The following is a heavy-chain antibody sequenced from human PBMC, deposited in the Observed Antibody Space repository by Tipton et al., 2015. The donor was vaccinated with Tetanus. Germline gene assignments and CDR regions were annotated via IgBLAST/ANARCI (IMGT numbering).Heavy chain of an antibody. CDR2: VSAVGDTT. D-gene: IGHD3-16*01. CDR1: PSTFSGYA. J-gene: IGHJ4*02. Sequence: SLRLSCAGTPSTFSGYAMSWVRQAPGQGLEWVSSVSAVGDTTNYAASVKGRFTISRDNSKNTLYLQMNSLRAEDTAVYYCAKDGCFSLGCLGSDYWGQGNLVTVPS. CDR3: AKDGCFSLGCLGSDY. V-gene: IGHV3-23*01.